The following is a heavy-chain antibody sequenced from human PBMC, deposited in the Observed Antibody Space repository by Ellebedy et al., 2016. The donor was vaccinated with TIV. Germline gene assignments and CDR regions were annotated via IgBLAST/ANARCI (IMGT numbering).Heavy chain of an antibody. Sequence: SETLSLXCPVYGGSFSGYYWSWIRQPPGKGLEWIGEINHSGSTNYNPSLKSRVTISVDTSKNQFSLKLSSVTAADTAVYYCARGRPKYDYWGQGTLVTVSS. CDR3: ARGRPKYDY. CDR2: INHSGST. V-gene: IGHV4-34*01. J-gene: IGHJ4*02. CDR1: GGSFSGYY.